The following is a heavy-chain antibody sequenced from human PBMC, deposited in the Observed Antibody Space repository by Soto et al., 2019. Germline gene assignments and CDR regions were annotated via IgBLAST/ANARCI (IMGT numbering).Heavy chain of an antibody. V-gene: IGHV3-21*01. D-gene: IGHD1-7*01. CDR2: ISSSSSYI. CDR1: GFTFISYS. J-gene: IGHJ5*02. CDR3: ARLVSTGTTSWFDP. Sequence: GGSLRLSCAASGFTFISYSMNWVRQAPGKGLEWVSSISSSSSYIYYADSVKGRFTISRDNAKNSLYLQMNSLRAEDTAVYYCARLVSTGTTSWFDPWGQGTLVTVSS.